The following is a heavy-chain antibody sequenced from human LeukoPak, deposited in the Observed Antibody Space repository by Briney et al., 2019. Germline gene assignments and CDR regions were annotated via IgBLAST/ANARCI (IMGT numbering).Heavy chain of an antibody. V-gene: IGHV3-23*01. J-gene: IGHJ4*02. CDR3: AKDHLSSGWPTFEY. CDR2: ITNNNGKT. D-gene: IGHD6-19*01. Sequence: PGGSLRLSCIASGFTVSRYAMSWVRQVPGKGLEWVASITNNNGKTYYADSVKGRFTISRDESENTVYLQMNSLRAEDTAVYYCAKDHLSSGWPTFEYWGQGTLVTASP. CDR1: GFTVSRYA.